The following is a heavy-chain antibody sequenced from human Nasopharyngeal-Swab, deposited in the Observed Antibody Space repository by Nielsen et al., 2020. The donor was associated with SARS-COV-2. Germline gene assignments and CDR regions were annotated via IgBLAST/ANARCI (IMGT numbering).Heavy chain of an antibody. D-gene: IGHD3-22*01. CDR3: ARAHYDSSGYYYFDY. Sequence: GGSLRLSCAASGFTFSSYGMNWVRQAPGKGLEWVSYISSSSSTIYYADSVKGRFTISRDNAKNSLYLQMNSLRDEDTAVYYCARAHYDSSGYYYFDYWGQGTLVTVSS. V-gene: IGHV3-48*02. J-gene: IGHJ4*02. CDR2: ISSSSSTI. CDR1: GFTFSSYG.